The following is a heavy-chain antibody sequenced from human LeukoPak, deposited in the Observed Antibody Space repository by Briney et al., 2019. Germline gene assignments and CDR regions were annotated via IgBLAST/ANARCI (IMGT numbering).Heavy chain of an antibody. CDR1: GFTFTSSA. V-gene: IGHV1-58*02. CDR2: IFVGSGNT. D-gene: IGHD3-9*01. J-gene: IGHJ4*02. CDR3: AADPYYDILTGYYAFDY. Sequence: ASVKVSCKASGFTFTSSAMQWVRQACGQRLEWIGWIFVGSGNTNYAQKFQERVTITRDMSTSTAYMELSSLRSEDTAVYYCAADPYYDILTGYYAFDYWGQGTLVTVSS.